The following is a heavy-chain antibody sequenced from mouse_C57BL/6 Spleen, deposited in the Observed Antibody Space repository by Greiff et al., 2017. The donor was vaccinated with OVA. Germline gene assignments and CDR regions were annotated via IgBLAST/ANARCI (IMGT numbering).Heavy chain of an antibody. J-gene: IGHJ2*01. V-gene: IGHV1-4*01. CDR3: ARGGYGNYYFDY. CDR1: GYTFTSYT. Sequence: QVQLQQSGAELARPGASVKMSCKASGYTFTSYTMHWVKQRPGQGLEWIGYINPSSGYTKYNQKFKDKATLTADKSSSTAYMQRSSLTSEDSAVYYCARGGYGNYYFDYWGQGTTLTVSS. CDR2: INPSSGYT. D-gene: IGHD2-1*01.